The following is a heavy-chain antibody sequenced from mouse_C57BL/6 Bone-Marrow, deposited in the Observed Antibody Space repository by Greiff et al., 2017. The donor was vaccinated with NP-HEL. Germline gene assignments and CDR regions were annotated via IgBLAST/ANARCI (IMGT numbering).Heavy chain of an antibody. V-gene: IGHV5-4*03. CDR1: GFTFSSYA. CDR2: ICDGGSYT. CDR3: ATTPLGSFDY. D-gene: IGHD5-5*01. J-gene: IGHJ2*01. Sequence: DVKLVESGAGLVKPGGSLKLSCAASGFTFSSYAMPWVRQTPEKRLEWVATICDGGSYTYYPANVKGRFTISRDNAKNNLYLQMSHLKSEDTAMYYCATTPLGSFDYGGGGTTLTVSA.